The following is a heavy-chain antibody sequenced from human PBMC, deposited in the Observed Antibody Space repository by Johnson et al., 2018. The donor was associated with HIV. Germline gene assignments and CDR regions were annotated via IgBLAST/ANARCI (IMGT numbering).Heavy chain of an antibody. D-gene: IGHD3-9*01. J-gene: IGHJ3*02. V-gene: IGHV3-30*04. Sequence: QVQLVESGGGVVQPGRSLRLSCAASGFTFSSYAMHWVRQAPGKGLEWVAIISYDGRNKYYADSVKGRFTISRDNSKNTLYLQMNSLRAEDTAGYYCARELPSYDILTGPGAFDIWGQGTMVTVSS. CDR3: ARELPSYDILTGPGAFDI. CDR1: GFTFSSYA. CDR2: ISYDGRNK.